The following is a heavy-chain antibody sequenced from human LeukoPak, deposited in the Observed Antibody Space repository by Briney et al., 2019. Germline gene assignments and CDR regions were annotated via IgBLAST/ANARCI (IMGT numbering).Heavy chain of an antibody. CDR1: GFTFSSYA. V-gene: IGHV3-23*01. Sequence: PGGSLRLSCAASGFTFSSYAMSWVRQAPGKGLEWVSAISGSGGSTYYADSVKGRFTISRDNSKNTLYLQMSSLRAEDTAVYYCAKVGPAYCGGDCYSDAFDIWGQGTMVTVSS. J-gene: IGHJ3*02. D-gene: IGHD2-21*02. CDR3: AKVGPAYCGGDCYSDAFDI. CDR2: ISGSGGST.